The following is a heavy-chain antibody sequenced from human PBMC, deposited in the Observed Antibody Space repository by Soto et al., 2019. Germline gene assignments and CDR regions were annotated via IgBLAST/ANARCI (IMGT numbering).Heavy chain of an antibody. J-gene: IGHJ6*02. Sequence: EVQLVESGGGLVKPGGSLRLSCAASGFTFSSYSMNWVRQAPGKGLEWVSSISSSSSYIYYADSVKGRFTISRDNAKNSLYLQMNSLRAEDTAVYYCARVDYYGSGSYYNAAVYYYGMDVWGQGTTVTVSS. CDR3: ARVDYYGSGSYYNAAVYYYGMDV. CDR1: GFTFSSYS. V-gene: IGHV3-21*01. CDR2: ISSSSSYI. D-gene: IGHD3-10*01.